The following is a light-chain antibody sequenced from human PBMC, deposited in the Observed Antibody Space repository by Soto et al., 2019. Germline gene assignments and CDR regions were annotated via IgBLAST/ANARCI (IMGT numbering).Light chain of an antibody. Sequence: DSHLTHSPSSLSASVGDRVTITSRASQAISNNLAWYQHKPGKVPKLLISAASTVPSGVPARFSGSGSGTEFTLTISSLQSEDVAAYYCHKYNGWPITFGGGTKV. CDR3: HKYNGWPIT. CDR1: QAISNN. J-gene: IGKJ4*02. CDR2: AAS. V-gene: IGKV1-27*01.